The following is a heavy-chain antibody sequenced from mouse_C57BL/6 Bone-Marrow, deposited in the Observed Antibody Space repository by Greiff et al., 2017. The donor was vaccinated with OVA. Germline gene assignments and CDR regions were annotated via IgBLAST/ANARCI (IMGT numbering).Heavy chain of an antibody. CDR3: ARRSWEEAWFAY. CDR1: GYTFTDYY. V-gene: IGHV1-76*01. Sequence: VKLQESGAELVRPGASVKLSCKASGYTFTDYYINWVKQRPGQGLEWIARIYPGSGNTYYNEKFKGKATLTAEKSSSTAYMQLSSLTSEDSAVYFCARRSWEEAWFAYWGQGTLVTVSA. CDR2: IYPGSGNT. D-gene: IGHD4-1*01. J-gene: IGHJ3*01.